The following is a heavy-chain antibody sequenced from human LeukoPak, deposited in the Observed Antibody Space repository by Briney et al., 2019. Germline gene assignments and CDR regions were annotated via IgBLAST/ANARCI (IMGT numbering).Heavy chain of an antibody. Sequence: GGSLRLSCAASGFPLRSYAMSWVRQAPGKGLEWVSAISGSGDSTYYADSVKGRFTISRDNSKNTLYLQMNSLRTEDTAVYYCAKAHSSIVVPAAMDYWGQGTLVTVSS. CDR2: ISGSGDST. CDR1: GFPLRSYA. D-gene: IGHD2-2*01. J-gene: IGHJ4*02. V-gene: IGHV3-23*01. CDR3: AKAHSSIVVPAAMDY.